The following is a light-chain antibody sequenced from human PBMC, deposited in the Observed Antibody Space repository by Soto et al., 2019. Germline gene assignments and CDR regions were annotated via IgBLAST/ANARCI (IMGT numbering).Light chain of an antibody. CDR2: KAS. Sequence: DIQLTQSPSTLSASVGDRATISCRASQSITSGLACYSQQPGKAPKLLIYKASSLESGVPSRFSGSGAGTEFTLTISSLQPDDVETYHCQQYHTSPLTFGEGTKVDIK. CDR1: QSITSG. V-gene: IGKV1-5*03. J-gene: IGKJ4*02. CDR3: QQYHTSPLT.